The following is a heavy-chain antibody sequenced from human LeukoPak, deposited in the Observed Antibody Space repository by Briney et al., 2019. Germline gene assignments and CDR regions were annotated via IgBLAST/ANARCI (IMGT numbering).Heavy chain of an antibody. J-gene: IGHJ3*02. D-gene: IGHD6-19*01. CDR1: GGSIISGGYY. V-gene: IGHV4-39*07. Sequence: PSETLSLTCTVSGGSIISGGYYWGWIRQPPGKGLEWTGSIYYSGNTYYNPSLKSRVTISVDTSKNEFSLKLTSVTAADTAVYYCARDKAGTLDAFDIWGQGTMVTVSS. CDR2: IYYSGNT. CDR3: ARDKAGTLDAFDI.